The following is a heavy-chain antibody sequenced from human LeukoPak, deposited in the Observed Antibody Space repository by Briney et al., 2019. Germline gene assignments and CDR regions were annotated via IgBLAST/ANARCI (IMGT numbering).Heavy chain of an antibody. D-gene: IGHD5-18*01. J-gene: IGHJ4*02. CDR2: INPNSGGT. Sequence: ASVKVSCKASGYTFTGYYMHWVPQAPGQGLEWMGRINPNSGGTNYAQKFQGRVTMTRDTSISTAYMELSRLRSDDTAVYYCAREYSYGAGQDYSGQGTLVIVSS. CDR3: AREYSYGAGQDY. V-gene: IGHV1-2*06. CDR1: GYTFTGYY.